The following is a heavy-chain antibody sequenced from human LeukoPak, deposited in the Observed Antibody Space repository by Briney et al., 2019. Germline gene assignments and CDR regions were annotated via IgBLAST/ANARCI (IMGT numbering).Heavy chain of an antibody. Sequence: GGSLRLSCAASGCTFNTYSMNWVRQAPGKGLKWVSYISSSSSTIYYADSVKGRFTMSRDNAKNSLYLQMNSLRAEDTAVYYCARDLKYQLPHTHDYWGQGTLVTVSS. V-gene: IGHV3-48*01. CDR2: ISSSSSTI. CDR1: GCTFNTYS. J-gene: IGHJ4*02. CDR3: ARDLKYQLPHTHDY. D-gene: IGHD2-2*01.